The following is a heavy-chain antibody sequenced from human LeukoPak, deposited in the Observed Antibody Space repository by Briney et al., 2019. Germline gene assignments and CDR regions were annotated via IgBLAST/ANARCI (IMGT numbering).Heavy chain of an antibody. D-gene: IGHD6-19*01. CDR1: GFTFSSYG. CDR3: ASVGVAGGVYFDY. CDR2: ISYDGSNK. Sequence: PGGSLRLSCAASGFTFSSYGMHWVRPAPGKGLEWVAVISYDGSNKYYADSVKGRFTISRDNSKNTLYLQMNSLRAEDTAVYYCASVGVAGGVYFDYWGQGTLVTVSS. V-gene: IGHV3-30*03. J-gene: IGHJ4*02.